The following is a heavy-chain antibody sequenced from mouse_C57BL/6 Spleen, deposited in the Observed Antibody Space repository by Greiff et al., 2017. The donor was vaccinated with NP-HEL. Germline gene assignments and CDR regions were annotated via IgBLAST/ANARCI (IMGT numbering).Heavy chain of an antibody. Sequence: DVQLQESVAELVRPGASVKLSCTASGFNIKNTYMHWVKQRPEQGLEWIGRIDPANGNTKYAPKFQGKATITADTSSNTAYLQLSSLTSEDTAIYYCAKGSNYLYYAMDYWGQGTSVTVSS. CDR3: AKGSNYLYYAMDY. CDR2: IDPANGNT. J-gene: IGHJ4*01. V-gene: IGHV14-3*01. CDR1: GFNIKNTY. D-gene: IGHD2-5*01.